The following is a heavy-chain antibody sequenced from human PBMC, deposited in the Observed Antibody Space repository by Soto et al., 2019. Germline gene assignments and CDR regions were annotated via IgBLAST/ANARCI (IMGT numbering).Heavy chain of an antibody. CDR2: ISWNSGSI. J-gene: IGHJ6*02. D-gene: IGHD3-9*01. CDR3: AKDMGDGAYYDILTGPHYYGMDV. V-gene: IGHV3-9*01. CDR1: GFTFDDYA. Sequence: GGSLRLSCAASGFTFDDYAMHWVRQAPGKGLEWVSGISWNSGSIGYADSVKGRFTISRDNAKNSLYLQMNSLRAEDTALYYCAKDMGDGAYYDILTGPHYYGMDVWGQGTTVTVSS.